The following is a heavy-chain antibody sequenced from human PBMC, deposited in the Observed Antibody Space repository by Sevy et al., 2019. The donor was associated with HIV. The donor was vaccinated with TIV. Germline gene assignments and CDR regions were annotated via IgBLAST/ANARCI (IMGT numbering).Heavy chain of an antibody. CDR1: GFTFSSYW. CDR3: ARAGPLGDLDHFDH. Sequence: GGSLRLSCAASGFTFSSYWMSWVRQAPGKGLEWVAYINQDGSQKSDVDSVKGRFTISRDNAKNSLYLQMNSLRAEDTAVYYVARAGPLGDLDHFDHWGPGTLVTVSS. CDR2: INQDGSQK. D-gene: IGHD4-17*01. J-gene: IGHJ4*02. V-gene: IGHV3-7*05.